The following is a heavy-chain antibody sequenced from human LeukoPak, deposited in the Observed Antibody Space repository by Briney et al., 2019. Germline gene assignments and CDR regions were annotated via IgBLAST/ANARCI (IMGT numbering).Heavy chain of an antibody. V-gene: IGHV1-2*02. Sequence: GASVKVSCKASGYTFTGYYMHWVRQAPGQGLEWMGWINPNSGGTNYAQKFQGRVTMTRDTSISTAYMELSRLRSDDTAVYYCAKTYCGGDCYPTIHFDYWGQGKLVTVSS. CDR2: INPNSGGT. D-gene: IGHD2-21*02. J-gene: IGHJ4*02. CDR1: GYTFTGYY. CDR3: AKTYCGGDCYPTIHFDY.